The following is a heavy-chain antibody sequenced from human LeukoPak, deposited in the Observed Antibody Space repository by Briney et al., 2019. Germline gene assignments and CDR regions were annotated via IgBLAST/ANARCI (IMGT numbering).Heavy chain of an antibody. CDR1: GGSISSSNYY. Sequence: SETQSLTCTVSGGSISSSNYYWGWIRQPPGKGLEWIGTIHYSGNTYYNPSLKSRVAISVDTSKNQFSLRLSSVTAADTAVYYCARDFGDYRVDYWDQGTLVTVSS. CDR3: ARDFGDYRVDY. D-gene: IGHD4-17*01. J-gene: IGHJ4*02. V-gene: IGHV4-39*01. CDR2: IHYSGNT.